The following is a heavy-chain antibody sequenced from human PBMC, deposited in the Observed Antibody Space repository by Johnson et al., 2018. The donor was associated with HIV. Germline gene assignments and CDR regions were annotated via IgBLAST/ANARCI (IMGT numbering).Heavy chain of an antibody. Sequence: QMQLVESGGGVVQPGRSLRLSCAASGFTFSSYAMHWVRQAPGKGLEWVAVISYDGSNTYYADSVTVRFTISRDNSKNTLYLQMNSLRAEDTAVYYCTRLPSGYSRDAFDIWGQGTMVTVSS. D-gene: IGHD5-18*01. CDR2: ISYDGSNT. J-gene: IGHJ3*02. CDR3: TRLPSGYSRDAFDI. CDR1: GFTFSSYA. V-gene: IGHV3-30*04.